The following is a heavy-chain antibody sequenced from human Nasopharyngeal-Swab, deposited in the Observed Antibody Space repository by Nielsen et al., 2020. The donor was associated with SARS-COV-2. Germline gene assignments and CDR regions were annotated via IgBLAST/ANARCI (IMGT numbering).Heavy chain of an antibody. CDR1: GFTFSSYS. Sequence: GGSLRLSCAASGFTFSSYSMNWFRQAPGKWLEWVSSISSSSSYIYYADSVKGRFTISRGNAKNSLYLQMNSLRAEDTAVYYCAREAMGIAVAGTSLGYMDVWGKGTTVTVSS. J-gene: IGHJ6*03. CDR2: ISSSSSYI. CDR3: AREAMGIAVAGTSLGYMDV. D-gene: IGHD6-19*01. V-gene: IGHV3-21*01.